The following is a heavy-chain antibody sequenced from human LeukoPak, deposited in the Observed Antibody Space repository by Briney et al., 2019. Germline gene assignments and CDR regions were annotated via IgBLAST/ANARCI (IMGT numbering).Heavy chain of an antibody. CDR3: AREGLLWLPTGDYYYYMDV. V-gene: IGHV3-21*01. D-gene: IGHD5-12*01. J-gene: IGHJ6*03. CDR2: ISSSSSFI. Sequence: PGGSLRLSCAASGFTFSSYSLNWVRQAPGKGLEWVSSISSSSSFIYYADSVKGRFTISRDNAKNSLYLQMNSLRAEDTAVYYCAREGLLWLPTGDYYYYMDVWGKGTTVTVSS. CDR1: GFTFSSYS.